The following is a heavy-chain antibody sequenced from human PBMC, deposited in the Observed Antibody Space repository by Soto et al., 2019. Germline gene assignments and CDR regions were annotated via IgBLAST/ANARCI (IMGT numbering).Heavy chain of an antibody. D-gene: IGHD6-19*01. CDR1: GFTFSSYS. CDR2: ISSSSSYI. Sequence: GGSLRLSCAASGFTFSSYSMNWVRQAPGKGLEWVSSISSSSSYIYYADSVKGRFTISRDNAKNSLYLQMNSLRAEDTAVYYCARGLAVAGITAGNAFDIWGQGTMVTVSS. J-gene: IGHJ3*02. CDR3: ARGLAVAGITAGNAFDI. V-gene: IGHV3-21*01.